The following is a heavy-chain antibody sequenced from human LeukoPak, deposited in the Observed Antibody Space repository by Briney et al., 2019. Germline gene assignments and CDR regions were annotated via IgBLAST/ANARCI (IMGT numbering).Heavy chain of an antibody. Sequence: PLQTLSLTCVVSGGSISRGSYYWNWIRQPAGKGLEWMGRIYTSGTTNYNPSLKSRVTLSVDTSRNQLSLQLTSVTAADTAVYYCSRQTFGVLYFDSWGQGTLVIVSS. CDR1: GGSISRGSYY. CDR2: IYTSGTT. CDR3: SRQTFGVLYFDS. J-gene: IGHJ4*02. V-gene: IGHV4-61*02. D-gene: IGHD3-10*01.